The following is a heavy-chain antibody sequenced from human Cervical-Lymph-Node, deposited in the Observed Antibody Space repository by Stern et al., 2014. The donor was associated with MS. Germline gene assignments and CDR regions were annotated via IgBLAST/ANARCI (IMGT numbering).Heavy chain of an antibody. Sequence: VQLVESGGGVVQPGRSLRLSCAASGFTFSSYGMHWVRQAPGKGLEWVAVIWYDGSNKYYADSVKGRFTISRDNSKNTLYLQMNSLRAEDTAVYYCARDNSGGFGMDYWGQGTLVIVSS. CDR3: ARDNSGGFGMDY. J-gene: IGHJ4*02. CDR1: GFTFSSYG. CDR2: IWYDGSNK. V-gene: IGHV3-33*01. D-gene: IGHD3-10*01.